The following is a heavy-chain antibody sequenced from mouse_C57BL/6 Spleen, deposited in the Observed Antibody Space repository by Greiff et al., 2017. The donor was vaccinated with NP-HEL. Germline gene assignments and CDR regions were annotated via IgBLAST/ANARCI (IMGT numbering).Heavy chain of an antibody. CDR3: ARSWLGGPGNSFDY. CDR1: GYTFTSYW. Sequence: QVQLQQPGAELVKPGASVKLSCKASGYTFTSYWMHWVKQRPGQGLEWIGMIHPNSGSTNYNEKFKSKATLTVDKSSSTAYMQLSSLTSEDSAVYYCARSWLGGPGNSFDYWGQGTTLTVSS. J-gene: IGHJ2*01. D-gene: IGHD3-3*01. V-gene: IGHV1-64*01. CDR2: IHPNSGST.